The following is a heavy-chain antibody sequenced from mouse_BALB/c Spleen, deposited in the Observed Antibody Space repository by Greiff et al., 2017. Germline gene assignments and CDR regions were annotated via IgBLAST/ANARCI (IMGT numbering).Heavy chain of an antibody. V-gene: IGHV1-54*01. CDR2: INPGSGGT. J-gene: IGHJ2*01. CDR1: GYAFTNYL. D-gene: IGHD2-4*01. CDR3: AREGVYDYEGFDY. Sequence: QVQLQQSGAELVRPGTSVKVSCKASGYAFTNYLIEWVKQRPGQGLEWIGVINPGSGGTNYNEKFKGKATLTADKSSSTAYMQLSSLTSDDSAVYFCAREGVYDYEGFDYWGQGTTLTVSS.